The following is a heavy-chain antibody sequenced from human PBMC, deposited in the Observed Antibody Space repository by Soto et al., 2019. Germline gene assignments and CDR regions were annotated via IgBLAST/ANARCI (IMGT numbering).Heavy chain of an antibody. CDR2: IYYSGST. D-gene: IGHD7-27*01. V-gene: IGHV4-31*03. CDR1: GGSISSGGYY. Sequence: TLSLTCTVSGGSISSGGYYWSWIRQHPGKGLEWIGYIYYSGSTYYNPSLKSRVTISVDTSKNQFSLKLSSVTAADTAVYYCARDHMKTGDFDYWGQGTLVTVSS. J-gene: IGHJ4*02. CDR3: ARDHMKTGDFDY.